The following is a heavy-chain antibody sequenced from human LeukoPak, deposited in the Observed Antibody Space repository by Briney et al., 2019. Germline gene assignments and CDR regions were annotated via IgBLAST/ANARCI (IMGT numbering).Heavy chain of an antibody. CDR2: IKQDGSEK. CDR1: GFTFSSYW. V-gene: IGHV3-7*01. D-gene: IGHD6-19*01. Sequence: GGSLRLSCAASGFTFSSYWMSWVRQAPGKGLEWVANIKQDGSEKYYVDSVKGRFTISRGNAKNSLYLQMNSLRAEDTAVYYCARGGSGRMWYYYYYMDVWGKGTTVTVSS. CDR3: ARGGSGRMWYYYYYMDV. J-gene: IGHJ6*03.